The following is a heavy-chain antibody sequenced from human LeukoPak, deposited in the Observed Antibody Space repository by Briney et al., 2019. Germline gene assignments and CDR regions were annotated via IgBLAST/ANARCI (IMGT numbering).Heavy chain of an antibody. CDR1: GYTFTSYG. D-gene: IGHD3-10*01. J-gene: IGHJ4*02. CDR2: ISAYNGNT. CDR3: ARDPRVYGSGSYRDY. V-gene: IGHV1-18*01. Sequence: ASVKVSCKASGYTFTSYGISWARQAPGQGLEWMGWISAYNGNTNYAQKLQGRVTMTTDTSTSTAYMELRSLRSDDTAVYYCARDPRVYGSGSYRDYWGQGTLVTVSS.